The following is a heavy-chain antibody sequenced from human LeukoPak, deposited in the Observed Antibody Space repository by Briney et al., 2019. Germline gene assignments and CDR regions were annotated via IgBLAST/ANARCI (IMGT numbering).Heavy chain of an antibody. CDR1: GFTFSSYG. CDR2: ISSSSGYI. J-gene: IGHJ4*02. D-gene: IGHD2-2*01. V-gene: IGHV3-21*01. CDR3: ARLGYCSGTRCPNFDY. Sequence: SGGSLRLSCAASGFTFSSYGMNWVRQAPGKGLEWVSSISSSSGYIYYADSVKGRFTISRDNAKNSLYLQMNSLRGEGTAVYYCARLGYCSGTRCPNFDYWGQGTLVTVSS.